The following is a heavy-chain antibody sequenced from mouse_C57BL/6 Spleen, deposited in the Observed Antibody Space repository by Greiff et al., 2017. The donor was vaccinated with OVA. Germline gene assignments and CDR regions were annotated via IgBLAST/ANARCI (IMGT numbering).Heavy chain of an antibody. CDR2: IDPETGGT. V-gene: IGHV1-15*01. Sequence: VHLVESGAELVRPGASVTLSCKASGYTFTDYEMHWVKQTPVHGLEWIGAIDPETGGTAYNQKFKGKAILTADKSSSTAYMELRSLTSEDSAVYYCTRGAAPLYFDYWGQGTTLTVSS. CDR3: TRGAAPLYFDY. J-gene: IGHJ2*01. D-gene: IGHD6-1*01. CDR1: GYTFTDYE.